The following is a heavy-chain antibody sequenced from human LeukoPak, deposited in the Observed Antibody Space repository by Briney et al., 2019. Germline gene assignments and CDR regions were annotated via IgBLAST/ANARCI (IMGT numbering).Heavy chain of an antibody. CDR1: GGTFSSYA. Sequence: SVKVSCKASGGTFSSYAISWVRQAPGQGLEWMGGIIPIFGTANYAQKFQGRVTTTADESTSTAYMELSSLRSEDTAVYYCAREIAVAGSLDYWGQGTLVTVSS. J-gene: IGHJ4*02. V-gene: IGHV1-69*13. CDR3: AREIAVAGSLDY. D-gene: IGHD6-19*01. CDR2: IIPIFGTA.